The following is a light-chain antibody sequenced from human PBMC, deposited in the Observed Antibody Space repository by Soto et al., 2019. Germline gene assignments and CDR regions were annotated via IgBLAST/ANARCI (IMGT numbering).Light chain of an antibody. CDR1: QSVSSSY. CDR2: GAS. CDR3: KQYGSSPLT. V-gene: IGKV3-20*01. J-gene: IGKJ4*01. Sequence: DIVLTQSPGTLSLSPGERATLSCRASQSVSSSYLAWYQQKPGQAPRLLIYGASSRATGIPDRFSGSGSGTDFTLTISRLEPEDFAVYYCKQYGSSPLTFVGGTNLAIK.